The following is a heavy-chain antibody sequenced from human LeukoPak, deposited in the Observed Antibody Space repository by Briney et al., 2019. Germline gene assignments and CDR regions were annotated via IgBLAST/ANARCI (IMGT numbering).Heavy chain of an antibody. D-gene: IGHD6-19*01. CDR1: GFTFKNYA. J-gene: IGHJ4*02. Sequence: PGGSLRLSCAASGFTFKNYAMSWVRQAPGKGLAWVSGISGSSDTTYYADSVKGRFTISRDNSKNTLYLQMNSLRVDDTAVYYCAKDEEQWPVRSLDFWGQGTLVTVSS. V-gene: IGHV3-23*01. CDR3: AKDEEQWPVRSLDF. CDR2: ISGSSDTT.